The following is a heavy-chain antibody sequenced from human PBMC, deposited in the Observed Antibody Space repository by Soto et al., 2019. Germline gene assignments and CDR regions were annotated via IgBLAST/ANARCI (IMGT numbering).Heavy chain of an antibody. V-gene: IGHV5-51*01. Sequence: GESLKISCNGSGYIFTDYWIGWVRQMPGKGLDWMGIIYPGDSDTRYSPSFQGQVTISADKSVTTAYLQWSSLKASDTAMYYCARLHNYDNSGSSEGLDFWGQGTLVTVSS. CDR1: GYIFTDYW. D-gene: IGHD3-22*01. CDR3: ARLHNYDNSGSSEGLDF. J-gene: IGHJ4*02. CDR2: IYPGDSDT.